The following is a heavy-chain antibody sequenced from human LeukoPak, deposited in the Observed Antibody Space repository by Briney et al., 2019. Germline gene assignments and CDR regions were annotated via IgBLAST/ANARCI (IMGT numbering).Heavy chain of an antibody. D-gene: IGHD2-15*01. J-gene: IGHJ6*03. CDR2: IYTSGST. Sequence: SETLSLTCTVSGGSISSYYWSWIRQPAGKGVEWIGRIYTSGSTTYNPSLKSRVTMSVDTSKNQFSLKLSSVTAADTAVYYCAREHCSGGSCYSIYYYYYMDVWGKGTTVTVSS. V-gene: IGHV4-4*07. CDR1: GGSISSYY. CDR3: AREHCSGGSCYSIYYYYYMDV.